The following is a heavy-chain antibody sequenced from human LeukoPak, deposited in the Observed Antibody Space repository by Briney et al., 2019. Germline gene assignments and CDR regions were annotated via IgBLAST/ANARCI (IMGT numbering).Heavy chain of an antibody. D-gene: IGHD5-12*01. CDR3: ARHSQATSNPLDY. V-gene: IGHV4-31*03. Sequence: SETLSLTCTVSGGSVSSGGYYWSWIRQHPEKGLEWIGYISYSGSTYYNPSLKSRITISVDTSKNQFSLKLSSVTAADTAVYYCARHSQATSNPLDYWGQGTLVTVSS. J-gene: IGHJ4*02. CDR1: GGSVSSGGYY. CDR2: ISYSGST.